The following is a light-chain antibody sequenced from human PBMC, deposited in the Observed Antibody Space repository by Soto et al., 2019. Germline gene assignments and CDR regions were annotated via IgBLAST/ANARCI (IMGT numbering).Light chain of an antibody. V-gene: IGKV3-20*01. J-gene: IGKJ2*01. CDR2: DAS. CDR1: ENIYTSY. Sequence: VLTQSPGTLSLSPGARATLSCRASENIYTSYVAWFQQRPDQPPRLLIYDASSRAAGVPDRFSGSGSGTDFTLTISRLEPEDFALYYCQRYGGSPPYTFGQGTKVEIK. CDR3: QRYGGSPPYT.